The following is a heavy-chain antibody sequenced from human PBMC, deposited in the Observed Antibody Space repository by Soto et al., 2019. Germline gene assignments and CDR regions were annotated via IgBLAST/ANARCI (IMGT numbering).Heavy chain of an antibody. D-gene: IGHD2-2*01. V-gene: IGHV4-59*01. CDR3: ARVSREVVPADYNWFAP. J-gene: IGHJ5*02. Sequence: SETLSLTCAVSGGSISRYYWSWIRQPPGKGLEWIGYIYNSGSTNYNPSLKSRVTISVDTSKNQFSLKLSSVTAADTAVYYCARVSREVVPADYNWFAPWGQGTLVTVSS. CDR2: IYNSGST. CDR1: GGSISRYY.